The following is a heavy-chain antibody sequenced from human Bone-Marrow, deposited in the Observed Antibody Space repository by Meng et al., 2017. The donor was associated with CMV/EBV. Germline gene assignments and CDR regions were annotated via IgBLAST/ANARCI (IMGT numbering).Heavy chain of an antibody. CDR2: INPNSGGT. V-gene: IGHV1-2*02. Sequence: ASVKVSCKASGYTFTGYYMHWVRQAPGQGLEWMGWINPNSGGTNYAQKFQGRVTMTRDTSISTAYMELSRLRSDDTAVYYCARGPYSGYDRGWFDPWRQGPLVTVSS. CDR1: GYTFTGYY. J-gene: IGHJ5*02. D-gene: IGHD5-12*01. CDR3: ARGPYSGYDRGWFDP.